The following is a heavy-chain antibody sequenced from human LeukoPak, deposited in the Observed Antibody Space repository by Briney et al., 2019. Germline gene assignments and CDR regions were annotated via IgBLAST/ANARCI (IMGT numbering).Heavy chain of an antibody. CDR1: GGSISSGSYY. D-gene: IGHD3-10*01. J-gene: IGHJ3*02. V-gene: IGHV4-61*02. Sequence: PSETLSLTCTVSGGSISSGSYYWSWIRQPAGKGLGWIGRIYTSGSTNYNPSLKSRVTISVDTPKNQFSLKLSSVTAADTAVYYCARQKSTRITMVRGVSLGAFDIWGQGTMVTVSS. CDR3: ARQKSTRITMVRGVSLGAFDI. CDR2: IYTSGST.